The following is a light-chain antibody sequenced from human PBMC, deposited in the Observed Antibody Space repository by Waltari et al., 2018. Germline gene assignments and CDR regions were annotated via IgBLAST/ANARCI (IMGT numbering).Light chain of an antibody. CDR3: ASYNPGSTLV. CDR2: DVT. J-gene: IGLJ3*02. Sequence: QSALTQPASVSGSPGQSITISCTGSSSDVGRYNYVPWYQQFPDRAPKLIIYDVTNRPSGVSHRFSGSKSANTASLTISGLQPEDEAEYYCASYNPGSTLVFGGGTKLTVL. V-gene: IGLV2-14*01. CDR1: SSDVGRYNY.